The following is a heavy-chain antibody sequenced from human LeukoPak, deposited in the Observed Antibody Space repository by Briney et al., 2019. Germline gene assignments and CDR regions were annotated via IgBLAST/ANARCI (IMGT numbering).Heavy chain of an antibody. D-gene: IGHD1-26*01. V-gene: IGHV5-51*01. CDR2: IYPGDSDT. CDR3: ARGISSGSYYRNDAFDI. CDR1: GYSFTSYW. Sequence: GESLKISCKGSGYSFTSYWIGWVRQMPGKGLEWMGIIYPGDSDTRYSPSFQGQVTISADKSISTAYLQWSSLKASDTAMYYCARGISSGSYYRNDAFDIWGQGTMVTVSS. J-gene: IGHJ3*02.